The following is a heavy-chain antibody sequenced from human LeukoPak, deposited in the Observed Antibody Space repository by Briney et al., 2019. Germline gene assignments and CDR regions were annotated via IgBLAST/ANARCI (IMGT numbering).Heavy chain of an antibody. Sequence: GGSLRLSCAASGFTFSSYAMNWVRQAPGKGLEWVSGISGGGGSTDYADSVKGRFTISRDNSKNTLYLQMNSLRAEEAAVYYCAKVRTPLGYSFDYWGQGTLVTVSS. V-gene: IGHV3-23*01. CDR1: GFTFSSYA. D-gene: IGHD4-23*01. J-gene: IGHJ4*02. CDR2: ISGGGGST. CDR3: AKVRTPLGYSFDY.